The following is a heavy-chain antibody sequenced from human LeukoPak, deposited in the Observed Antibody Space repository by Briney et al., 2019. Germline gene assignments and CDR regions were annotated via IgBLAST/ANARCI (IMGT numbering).Heavy chain of an antibody. CDR1: GYTFTSYD. D-gene: IGHD6-13*01. Sequence: ASVKVSCKASGYTFTSYDFNWVRQATGQRPEWMGWMSPNSGDTGYAQKFQDRVTMTRDTSTSTVYMELSSLRSEDTAVYYCAREASRRIAAAGTPNDYWGQGTLVTVSS. CDR3: AREASRRIAAAGTPNDY. J-gene: IGHJ4*02. CDR2: MSPNSGDT. V-gene: IGHV1-8*01.